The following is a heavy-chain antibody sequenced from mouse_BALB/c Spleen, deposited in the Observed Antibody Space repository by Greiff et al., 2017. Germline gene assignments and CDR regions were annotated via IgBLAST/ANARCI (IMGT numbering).Heavy chain of an antibody. J-gene: IGHJ3*01. CDR1: GYSITSGYY. CDR3: ARDGYHSLFAY. CDR2: ISYDGSN. D-gene: IGHD2-12*01. V-gene: IGHV3-6*02. Sequence: EVQLQESGPGLVKPSQSLSLTCSVTGYSITSGYYWNWIRQFPGNKLEWMGYISYDGSNNSNPSLKNRISITRDTSKNQFFLKLNSVTTEDTATYYCARDGYHSLFAYWGQGTLVTVSA.